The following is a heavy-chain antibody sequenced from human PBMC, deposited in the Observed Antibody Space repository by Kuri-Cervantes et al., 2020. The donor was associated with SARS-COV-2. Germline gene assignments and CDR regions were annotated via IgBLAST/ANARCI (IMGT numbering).Heavy chain of an antibody. D-gene: IGHD6-19*01. J-gene: IGHJ5*02. CDR2: IRYDGSNK. CDR3: AKDAEQWLVPERNWFDP. Sequence: GESLKISCAASGFTFSSYEMNWVRQAPGKGLEWVAFIRYDGSNKYYADSVKGRFTISRDNSKNTLYLQMNSLRAEDTAVYYCAKDAEQWLVPERNWFDPWGQGTLVTVSS. CDR1: GFTFSSYE. V-gene: IGHV3-30*02.